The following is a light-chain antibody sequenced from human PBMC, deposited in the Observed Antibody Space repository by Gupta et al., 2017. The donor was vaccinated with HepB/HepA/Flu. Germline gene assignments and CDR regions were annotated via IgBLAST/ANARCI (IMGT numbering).Light chain of an antibody. V-gene: IGLV2-14*01. J-gene: IGLJ3*02. CDR1: SSDIGGFDA. Sequence: QSALTQPASLSGSPGQSITISCTLSSSDIGGFDAVSWYQQYPGQAPNLLFYILSNRHSGVAHRFSGSKYGTTAALTTPGRQPEDEAGYYCSSVKSGDNIVVFGGGNKLTVL. CDR3: SSVKSGDNIVV. CDR2: ILS.